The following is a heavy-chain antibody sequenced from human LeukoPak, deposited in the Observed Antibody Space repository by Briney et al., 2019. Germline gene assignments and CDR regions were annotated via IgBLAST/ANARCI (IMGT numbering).Heavy chain of an antibody. CDR2: ISYDGSNK. J-gene: IGHJ5*02. CDR3: AKDGQIAVAGKGRQGSWFDP. V-gene: IGHV3-30*18. Sequence: GGSLRLSCAASGFTFSSYGMHWVRQAPGKGLEWVAVISYDGSNKYYADSVKGRFTISRDNSKNTLYLQMNSLRAEDTAVYYCAKDGQIAVAGKGRQGSWFDPWGQGTLVTVSS. D-gene: IGHD6-19*01. CDR1: GFTFSSYG.